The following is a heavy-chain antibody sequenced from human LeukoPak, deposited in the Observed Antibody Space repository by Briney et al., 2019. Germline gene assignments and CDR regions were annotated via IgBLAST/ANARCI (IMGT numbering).Heavy chain of an antibody. CDR1: GFTFSSYA. CDR2: ISGSGGST. Sequence: GGSLRLSCAASGFTFSSYAMSWVRQAPGKGLEWVSAISGSGGSTYYADSVKGRFTISRANSKNTLYLQMNSLRAEDTAVYYCAKLDDYGDYGTPEYFQHWGQGTLVTVSS. V-gene: IGHV3-23*01. J-gene: IGHJ1*01. D-gene: IGHD4-17*01. CDR3: AKLDDYGDYGTPEYFQH.